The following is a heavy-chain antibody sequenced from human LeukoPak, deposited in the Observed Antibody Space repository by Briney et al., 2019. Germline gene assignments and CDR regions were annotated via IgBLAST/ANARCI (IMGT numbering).Heavy chain of an antibody. D-gene: IGHD3-3*01. V-gene: IGHV3-7*01. J-gene: IGHJ3*02. CDR1: GFTFSSYW. CDR3: ARDQSRVTIFGVVIPLDAFDI. Sequence: GGSLRLSCAASGFTFSSYWMSWVRQAPGKGLEWVANIKQDGSENYYVDSVKGRFTISRDNAKNSLYLQMNSLRAEDTAVYYCARDQSRVTIFGVVIPLDAFDIWGQGTMVTVSS. CDR2: IKQDGSEN.